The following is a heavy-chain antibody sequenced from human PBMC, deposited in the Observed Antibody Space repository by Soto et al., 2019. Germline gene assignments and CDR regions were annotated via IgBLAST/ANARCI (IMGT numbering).Heavy chain of an antibody. D-gene: IGHD3-9*01. CDR2: IKQDGSEK. V-gene: IGHV3-7*01. CDR1: GFTFSSYW. J-gene: IGHJ6*02. CDR3: ARAGIYYDILTGYSSYSTMDV. Sequence: PGGSLRLSCAASGFTFSSYWMSWVRQAPGKGLEWVANIKQDGSEKYYVDSVKGRFTISRDNAKNSLYLQMNSLRAEDTAVYYCARAGIYYDILTGYSSYSTMDVWGQGTTVTVSS.